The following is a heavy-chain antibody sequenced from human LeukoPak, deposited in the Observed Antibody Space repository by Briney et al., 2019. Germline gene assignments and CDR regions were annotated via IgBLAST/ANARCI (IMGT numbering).Heavy chain of an antibody. J-gene: IGHJ4*02. CDR2: IWYDGSNK. V-gene: IGHV3-33*08. CDR1: GFTFSSYA. CDR3: ARDTGTGASPSFDY. D-gene: IGHD1-14*01. Sequence: GRSLRLSCAASGFTFSSYAIHWVRQAPGKGLEWVAVIWYDGSNKYYADSVKGRFTISRDNSKNTLYLQMNSLRAEDTAVYYCARDTGTGASPSFDYWGQGTLVTVSS.